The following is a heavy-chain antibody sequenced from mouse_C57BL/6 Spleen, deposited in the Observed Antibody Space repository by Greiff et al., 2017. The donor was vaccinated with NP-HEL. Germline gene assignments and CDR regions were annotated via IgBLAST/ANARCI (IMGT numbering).Heavy chain of an antibody. D-gene: IGHD2-4*01. CDR2: ISYDGSN. CDR1: GYSITSGYY. V-gene: IGHV3-6*01. CDR3: ATIYYDYDEGNDY. Sequence: EVKLQESGPGLVKPSQSLSLTCSVTGYSITSGYYWNWIRQFPGNKLEWMGYISYDGSNNYNPSLKNRISITRDTSKNQFFLKLNSVTTEDTATYYCATIYYDYDEGNDYWGQGTTLTVSS. J-gene: IGHJ2*01.